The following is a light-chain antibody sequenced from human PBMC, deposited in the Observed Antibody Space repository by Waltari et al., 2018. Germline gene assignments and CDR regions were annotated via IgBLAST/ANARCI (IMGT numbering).Light chain of an antibody. CDR1: QSVTST. V-gene: IGKV3-20*01. CDR2: GAS. J-gene: IGKJ1*01. Sequence: EIVLTQSPGTLSLSPGESATLTCRTSQSVTSTLAWYQQKPGQAPRLLIYGASNRAPGIPDRFSGSGSGTDFSLTISSLEPEDFAVYYCQHYLRLPVTFGQGTKVEVK. CDR3: QHYLRLPVT.